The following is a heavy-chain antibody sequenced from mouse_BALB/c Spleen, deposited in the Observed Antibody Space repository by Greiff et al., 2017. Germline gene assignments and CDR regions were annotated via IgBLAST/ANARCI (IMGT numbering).Heavy chain of an antibody. CDR3: EREGNRYDWMDY. Sequence: VQLKESGPGLVKPSQSLSLTCSVTGYSITSCYFWYWIRQFPGNKLEWVGYISYDGSNNYNPSLKKRISITRDTSKNQFFLKLNSVTTEDTATYYCEREGNRYDWMDYWGQGTSVTVSS. V-gene: IGHV3-6*02. CDR1: GYSITSCYF. D-gene: IGHD2-14*01. J-gene: IGHJ4*01. CDR2: ISYDGSN.